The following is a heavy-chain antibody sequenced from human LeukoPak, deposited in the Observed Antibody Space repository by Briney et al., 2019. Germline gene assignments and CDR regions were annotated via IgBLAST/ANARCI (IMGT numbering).Heavy chain of an antibody. CDR3: ARDSVIVSMDV. CDR1: GFSLSTSGMC. Sequence: SGPALVKPTQTLTLTCTFSGFSLSTSGMCVSWIRQPPGKDLEWLARIDRDDDKNYSTSPKTRLTISKETSKNQVVLTMTNMDPVDTATYYCARDSVIVSMDVWGQGPRSPSP. J-gene: IGHJ6*02. V-gene: IGHV2-70*11. CDR2: IDRDDDK. D-gene: IGHD3-22*01.